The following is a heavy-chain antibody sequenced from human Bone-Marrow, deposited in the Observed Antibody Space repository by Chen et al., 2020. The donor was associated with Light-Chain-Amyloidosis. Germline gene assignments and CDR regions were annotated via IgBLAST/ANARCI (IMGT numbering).Heavy chain of an antibody. D-gene: IGHD2-2*02. CDR1: GYTFNDYY. V-gene: IGHV1-2*02. J-gene: IGHJ4*02. CDR2: INQACGDT. CDR3: ARARQCSSTSCYTKYFDY. Sequence: VQLVQSGAEVKKPGASVRVSCKASGYTFNDYYMHWLRQAPGQGLEWMGGINQACGDTGFAQGFQGRVTLTRDTSISTVYMDLSGLTSDDTAVYFWARARQCSSTSCYTKYFDYWGQGTLVTVSS.